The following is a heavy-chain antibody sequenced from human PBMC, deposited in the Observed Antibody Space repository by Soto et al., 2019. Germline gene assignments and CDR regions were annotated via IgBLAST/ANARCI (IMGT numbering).Heavy chain of an antibody. V-gene: IGHV3-33*01. D-gene: IGHD3-22*01. CDR1: GFTFSAYA. J-gene: IGHJ4*02. Sequence: QVQLVESGGGVVRPGTSLRLSCAASGFTFSAYAMHWVRQAPGKGLEWVGIIKNDGTATYYADSAKGRLTISRDNSRNRLYLQMNSLRVEDTALSSCVTDHFDRSGFSYHLDYWGLGTLVTVSS. CDR3: VTDHFDRSGFSYHLDY. CDR2: IKNDGTAT.